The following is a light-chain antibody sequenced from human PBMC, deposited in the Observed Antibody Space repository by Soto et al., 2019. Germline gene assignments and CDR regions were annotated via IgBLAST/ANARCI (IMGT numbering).Light chain of an antibody. CDR1: SSNIWNCY. Sequence: QSVLTQPPSVSAAPGQKVTISCSGSSSNIWNCYVSWYQQLPGTAPKLLIYDNDKRPSGIPDRFSGSKSGTSATLGITGLQTGDEADYYCGTWDSSLSGVVFGGGPKLTVL. CDR2: DND. V-gene: IGLV1-51*01. J-gene: IGLJ2*01. CDR3: GTWDSSLSGVV.